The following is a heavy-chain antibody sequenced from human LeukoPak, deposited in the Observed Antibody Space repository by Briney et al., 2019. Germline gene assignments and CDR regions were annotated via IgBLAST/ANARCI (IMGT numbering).Heavy chain of an antibody. V-gene: IGHV4-39*02. Sequence: SETLSLTCTVSGGSISSSSYYWGRIRQPPGKGLEWIGSIYYSGSTYYNPSLKSRVTISVDTSKNQFSLKLSSVTAADTAVYYCARDGAPMVTSLNAAYYYYYYMDVWGKGTTVTVSS. D-gene: IGHD5-18*01. CDR2: IYYSGST. CDR3: ARDGAPMVTSLNAAYYYYYYMDV. J-gene: IGHJ6*03. CDR1: GGSISSSSYY.